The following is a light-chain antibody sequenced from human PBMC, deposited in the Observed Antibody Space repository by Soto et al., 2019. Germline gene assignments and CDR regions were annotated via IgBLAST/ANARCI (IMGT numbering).Light chain of an antibody. J-gene: IGLJ1*01. CDR1: SSDVGGYNY. V-gene: IGLV2-8*01. Sequence: QSALTQPPSASGSPGQSVSISCTGSSSDVGGYNYVSWYQQHPGKAPKLVIYEVRKRPPGVPDRFSGSKSGNTASLTVSGLHAEDEADYYCSSSTGTNNFGVFGPGTKVTVL. CDR2: EVR. CDR3: SSSTGTNNFGV.